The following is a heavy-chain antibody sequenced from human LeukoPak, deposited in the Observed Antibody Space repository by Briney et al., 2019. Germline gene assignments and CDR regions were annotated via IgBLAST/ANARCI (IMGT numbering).Heavy chain of an antibody. CDR1: GYTFTNYG. CDR3: ARDYVPGITIFGVAQGDV. CDR2: INTDNGNT. D-gene: IGHD3-3*01. V-gene: IGHV1-18*01. J-gene: IGHJ3*01. Sequence: ASVKVSCKASGYTFTNYGLSWVRQAPGQGLEWMGWINTDNGNTNYAQKFQDRFTMTTDTSTSTAYMELRSLRSDDTAMYYCARDYVPGITIFGVAQGDVWGQGTMVTVS.